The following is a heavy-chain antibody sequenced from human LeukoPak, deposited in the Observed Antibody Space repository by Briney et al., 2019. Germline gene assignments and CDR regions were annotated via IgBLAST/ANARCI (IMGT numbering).Heavy chain of an antibody. CDR1: GYTFTSYD. V-gene: IGHV1-8*01. CDR3: ARERGIAAAGDI. D-gene: IGHD6-13*01. CDR2: MNPNSGNT. J-gene: IGHJ3*02. Sequence: ASVTVSCKASGYTFTSYDINWVRQATGQGLEWMGWMNPNSGNTGYAQKFQGRVTMTRNTSISTAYMELSSLRSEDTAVYYCARERGIAAAGDIWGQGTMVTVSS.